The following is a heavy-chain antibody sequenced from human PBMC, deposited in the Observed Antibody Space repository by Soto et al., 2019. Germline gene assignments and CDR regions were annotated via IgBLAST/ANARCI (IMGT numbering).Heavy chain of an antibody. V-gene: IGHV4-4*02. CDR2: MWPSGGT. CDR3: ARCLHCSNGGRFDP. J-gene: IGHJ5*02. CDR1: GVSIGSPNW. Sequence: VHLQESGPGLVTPSGTLSLTCAVSGVSIGSPNWWTWVRQAPGKGLEWIGEMWPSGGTTYNPSLRNRVTISVDNSKNHLSLTLTSVTAADTAIYYCARCLHCSNGGRFDPWGQGALVTVSS. D-gene: IGHD2-8*01.